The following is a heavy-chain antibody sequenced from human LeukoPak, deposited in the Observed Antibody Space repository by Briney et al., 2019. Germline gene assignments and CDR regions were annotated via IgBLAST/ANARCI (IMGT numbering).Heavy chain of an antibody. D-gene: IGHD4-23*01. V-gene: IGHV3-66*01. CDR3: AKGDYGGNSHTFDI. Sequence: QAGGSLRLSCAASGFTVSSNYMNWVRQAPGKGLEWVSVMYSGGSTFYGDSVKGRFTISRDNSNNTLSLQVNSLRSEDTAVYFCAKGDYGGNSHTFDIWGQGTMVTVSS. CDR1: GFTVSSNY. CDR2: MYSGGST. J-gene: IGHJ3*02.